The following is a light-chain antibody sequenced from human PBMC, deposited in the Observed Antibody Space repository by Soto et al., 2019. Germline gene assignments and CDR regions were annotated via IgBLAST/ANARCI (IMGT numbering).Light chain of an antibody. CDR2: AAS. CDR3: QQYGSSVTWK. Sequence: EVVLTQSPGTVSLSPGERATLSCRASQSVTSNYLAWYQQKPGQAPRLLIYAASSRATGIPDRFSGSGSGTDFTLIISRLEPEDFAVYYCQQYGSSVTWKFGQGTNVEIK. V-gene: IGKV3-20*01. CDR1: QSVTSNY. J-gene: IGKJ1*01.